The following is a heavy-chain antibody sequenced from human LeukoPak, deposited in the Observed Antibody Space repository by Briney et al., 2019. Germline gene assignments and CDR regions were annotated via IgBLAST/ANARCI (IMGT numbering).Heavy chain of an antibody. CDR2: SSPYNGNT. CDR3: ASGYSYANYYYMDV. Sequence: ASVKVSCKASGYTFTTYGISWVRQAPGQGLEWMGWSSPYNGNTNYAQKLQGRVTMTTDTSTSTAYMELRSLRSDDTAVYYCASGYSYANYYYMDVWGKGTTVTVSS. J-gene: IGHJ6*03. CDR1: GYTFTTYG. D-gene: IGHD5-18*01. V-gene: IGHV1-18*01.